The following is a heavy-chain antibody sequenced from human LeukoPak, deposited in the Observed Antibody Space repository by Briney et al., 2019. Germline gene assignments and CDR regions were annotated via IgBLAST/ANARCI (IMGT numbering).Heavy chain of an antibody. CDR1: GFTFDDYA. J-gene: IGHJ6*03. Sequence: PGGSLRLSCAASGFTFDDYAMHWVRQAPGKGLDWVSLISWDGGSTYYADSVKGRFTISRDNSKNSLYLQMNSLRAEDTALYYCAKGGFGGGFHYYMDVWGKGTTVTVSS. CDR3: AKGGFGGGFHYYMDV. CDR2: ISWDGGST. V-gene: IGHV3-43D*03. D-gene: IGHD4-23*01.